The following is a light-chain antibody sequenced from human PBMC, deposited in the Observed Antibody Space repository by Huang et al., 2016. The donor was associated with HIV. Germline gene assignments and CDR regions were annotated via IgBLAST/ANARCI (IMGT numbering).Light chain of an antibody. CDR1: ESVSSS. V-gene: IGKV3-15*01. Sequence: EIVMTQSPATLSVSPGERVILSCRASESVSSSLALYQQKPGQAPRLLIYGAATRTSGVPHGFSGSGSGTEFTLSISGLQSADFAVYYCRQYDKWPPLLTFGGGTKVEIK. J-gene: IGKJ4*01. CDR3: RQYDKWPPLLT. CDR2: GAA.